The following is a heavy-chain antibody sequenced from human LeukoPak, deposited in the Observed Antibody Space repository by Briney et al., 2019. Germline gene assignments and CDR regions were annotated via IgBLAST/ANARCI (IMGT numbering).Heavy chain of an antibody. V-gene: IGHV3-23*01. CDR1: GFTFSSYA. Sequence: AGGSLRLSCAASGFTFSSYAMSWVRQAPGKGLEWVSAISGSGGSTYYADSVKGRFTISRDNSKNTLYLQMNSLRAEDTAVYYCATGYDFWSGYYKDYYGMDVWGQGTTVTVSS. J-gene: IGHJ6*02. D-gene: IGHD3-3*01. CDR3: ATGYDFWSGYYKDYYGMDV. CDR2: ISGSGGST.